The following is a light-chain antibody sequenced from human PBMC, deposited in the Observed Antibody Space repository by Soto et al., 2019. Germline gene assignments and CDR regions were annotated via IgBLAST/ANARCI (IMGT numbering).Light chain of an antibody. V-gene: IGKV1-9*01. J-gene: IGKJ2*01. CDR1: QGIRDY. CDR2: AAS. Sequence: IQVTQSPSSLSASVGDRVTITCRASQGIRDYLGWYQQKPGKAPKLLIYAASRLQSGVPSRFSGSGFWTDFTLTISALQPEDFATYYCHQVNSYPHTLGQGTKLEIK. CDR3: HQVNSYPHT.